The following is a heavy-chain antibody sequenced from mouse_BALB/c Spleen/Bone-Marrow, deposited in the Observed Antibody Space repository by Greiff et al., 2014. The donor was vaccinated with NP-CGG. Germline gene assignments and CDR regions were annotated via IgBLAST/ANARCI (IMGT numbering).Heavy chain of an antibody. J-gene: IGHJ3*01. D-gene: IGHD4-1*01. CDR1: CYTFSSYT. Sequence: QVPLKQSPAELARTGGSVKMSCKASCYTFSSYTMHWVKKRPGQGLEWIGYINPSRGYTEYNQKFKDKTTLTADKSSSTAYMQLSSLTSEDSAVYYYAYWDLAYWGQGTLVTVSA. V-gene: IGHV1-4*02. CDR3: AYWDLAY. CDR2: INPSRGYT.